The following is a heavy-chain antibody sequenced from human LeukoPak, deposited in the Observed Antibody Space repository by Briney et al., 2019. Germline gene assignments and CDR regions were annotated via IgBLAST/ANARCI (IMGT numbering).Heavy chain of an antibody. Sequence: GGSLRLSCAASGFTFSSYAMHWVRQAPGKGLEWVAVISYDGSNKYYADSVKGRFTISRDNSKNTLYLQMNSLRAEDTAVYYCATLGSYLDYWGQGTLVTVSS. CDR1: GFTFSSYA. V-gene: IGHV3-30*04. J-gene: IGHJ4*02. D-gene: IGHD3-16*02. CDR3: ATLGSYLDY. CDR2: ISYDGSNK.